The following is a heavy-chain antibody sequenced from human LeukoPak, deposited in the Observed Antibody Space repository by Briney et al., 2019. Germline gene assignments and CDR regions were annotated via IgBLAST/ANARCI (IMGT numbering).Heavy chain of an antibody. CDR3: ARREEYYDFWSGYYNDY. D-gene: IGHD3-3*01. CDR2: IYHSGST. J-gene: IGHJ4*02. V-gene: IGHV4-38-2*02. CDR1: GYSISSGYY. Sequence: PSETLSLTCTVSGYSISSGYYWGWIRQPPGKGLEWIGSIYHSGSTYYNPSLKSRVTISVDTSKSQFSLKLSSVTAADTAVYYCARREEYYDFWSGYYNDYWGQGTLVTVSS.